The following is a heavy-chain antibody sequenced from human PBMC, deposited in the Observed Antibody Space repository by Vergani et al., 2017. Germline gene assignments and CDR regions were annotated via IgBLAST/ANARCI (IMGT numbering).Heavy chain of an antibody. CDR3: ARXNPYYYDSSGYYYGRNDY. J-gene: IGHJ4*02. V-gene: IGHV3-11*01. CDR2: ISSSGSTI. CDR1: GFTFSDYY. D-gene: IGHD3-22*01. Sequence: VQLVESGGGLVKPGGSLRLSCAASGFTFSDYYMSWIRQAPGKGLEWVSYISSSGSTIYYADSVKGRFTISRDNAKNSLYLQMNSLRAEDTAVYYCARXNPYYYDSSGYYYGRNDYWGQGTLVTVSS.